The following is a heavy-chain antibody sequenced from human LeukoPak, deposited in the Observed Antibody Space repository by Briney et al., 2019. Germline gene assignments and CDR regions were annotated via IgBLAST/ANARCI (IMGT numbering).Heavy chain of an antibody. D-gene: IGHD2-2*01. CDR2: IDPSDSYT. V-gene: IGHV5-10-1*01. CDR1: GYSFTTYW. CDR3: ARRQLPDAFDI. J-gene: IGHJ3*02. Sequence: RGESLQISGKASGYSFTTYWISGVRQLPGKGLEWMGRIDPSDSYTNYSPSFQGHVTISADKSISTAYLQWSSLKASDTAIYYCARRQLPDAFDIWGQGTMVTVSS.